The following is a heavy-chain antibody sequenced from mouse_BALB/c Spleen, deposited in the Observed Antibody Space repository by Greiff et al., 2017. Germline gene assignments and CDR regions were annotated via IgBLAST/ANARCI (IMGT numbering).Heavy chain of an antibody. D-gene: IGHD2-1*01. Sequence: EVQLVESGGGLVKPGGSLKLSCAASGFTFSDYYMYWVRQTPEKRLEWVATISDGGSYTYYPDSVKGRFTISRDNAKNNLYLQMSSLKSEDTAMYYCARDTGNYGWFAYWGQGTLVTVSA. V-gene: IGHV5-4*02. CDR2: ISDGGSYT. CDR1: GFTFSDYY. CDR3: ARDTGNYGWFAY. J-gene: IGHJ3*01.